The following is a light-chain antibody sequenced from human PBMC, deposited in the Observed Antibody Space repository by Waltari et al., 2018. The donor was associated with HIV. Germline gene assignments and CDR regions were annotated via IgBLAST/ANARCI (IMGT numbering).Light chain of an antibody. CDR1: GNDVGGYNY. CDR3: SSYAGSAVV. J-gene: IGLJ2*01. Sequence: QSALTQPPSASGSPGQSVTISCTGTGNDVGGYNYVSWYQLHPGKAPKLLIYDVTKRPPGVPGRFCVSKSGNTASLTVSGLQGDDEADYYCSSYAGSAVVFGGGTKLTVL. CDR2: DVT. V-gene: IGLV2-8*01.